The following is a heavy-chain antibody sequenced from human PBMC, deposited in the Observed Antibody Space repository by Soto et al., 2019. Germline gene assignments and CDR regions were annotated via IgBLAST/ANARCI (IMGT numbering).Heavy chain of an antibody. V-gene: IGHV3-48*02. Sequence: EVQLVESGGGLVQPGGSLRLSCAASGFTFSSYSMNWVRQAPGKGLEWVSYISSSSSTIYYADSVKGRFTISRDNAMNSLYLQMNRLRDEDTAVYYCARDRLDYYDSSGYYPTGDYWGQGTLVTVSS. D-gene: IGHD3-22*01. CDR2: ISSSSSTI. CDR1: GFTFSSYS. CDR3: ARDRLDYYDSSGYYPTGDY. J-gene: IGHJ4*02.